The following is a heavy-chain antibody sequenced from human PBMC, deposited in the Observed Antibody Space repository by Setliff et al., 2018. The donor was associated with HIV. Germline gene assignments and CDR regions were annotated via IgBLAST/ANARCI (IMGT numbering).Heavy chain of an antibody. J-gene: IGHJ4*02. V-gene: IGHV4-38-2*02. CDR3: ARVGLYDTNGYYLYYFES. D-gene: IGHD3-22*01. Sequence: ASETLSLTCTVTGYSISSVYYWAWIRQPPGKGLKWIGYIYHAGNTYYNPSLKSRVTISVDGSTNQFSLRVRSVTAADTAMYYCARVGLYDTNGYYLYYFESWGQGRLVTVSS. CDR1: GYSISSVYY. CDR2: IYHAGNT.